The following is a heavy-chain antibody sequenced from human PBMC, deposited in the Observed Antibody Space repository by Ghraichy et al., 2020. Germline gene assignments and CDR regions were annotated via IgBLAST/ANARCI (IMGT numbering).Heavy chain of an antibody. D-gene: IGHD2-15*01. V-gene: IGHV4-61*08. J-gene: IGHJ4*02. CDR2: IAYDGVT. CDR1: GASVTDGGYY. CDR3: VREKHAAFFDF. Sequence: SETLSLTCTVSGASVTDGGYYWTWIRQPPGKRLEWIGYIAYDGVTNYNPSLRSRVTISVDTSENQFSLDLTSVTAADTALYYCVREKHAAFFDFWGQGALVTVSS.